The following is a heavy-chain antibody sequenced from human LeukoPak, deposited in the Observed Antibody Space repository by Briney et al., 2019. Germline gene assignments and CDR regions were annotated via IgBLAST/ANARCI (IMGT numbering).Heavy chain of an antibody. CDR2: INPNSGGT. CDR3: AGGRPGIAAAGVPYYYYYMDV. D-gene: IGHD6-13*01. V-gene: IGHV1-2*02. J-gene: IGHJ6*03. CDR1: GYTFTGYY. Sequence: ASVKVSCKASGYTFTGYYMHWVRQAPGQGLEWMGWINPNSGGTNYAQKFQGRVTMTRDTSISTAYMELSRLRSDDTAVYYCAGGRPGIAAAGVPYYYYYMDVWGKGTTVTVSS.